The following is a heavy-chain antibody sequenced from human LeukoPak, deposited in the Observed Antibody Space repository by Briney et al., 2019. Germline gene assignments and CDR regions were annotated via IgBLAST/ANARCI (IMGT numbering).Heavy chain of an antibody. J-gene: IGHJ4*02. D-gene: IGHD3-3*01. V-gene: IGHV3-11*06. CDR3: ARVATNDFWSGYHYYFDY. CDR2: ISSSSSYT. CDR1: GFTFSDYY. Sequence: GGSLRLSCAASGFTFSDYYMSWIRQAPGRGLEWVSYISSSSSYTNYADSVKGRFTISRDNAKNSLYLQMNSLRAEDTAVYYCARVATNDFWSGYHYYFDYRGQGTLVTVSS.